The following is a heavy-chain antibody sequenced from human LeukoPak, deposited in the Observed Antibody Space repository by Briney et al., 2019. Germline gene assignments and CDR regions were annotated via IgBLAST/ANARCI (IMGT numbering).Heavy chain of an antibody. Sequence: GGSLRLSCAASGFTFKNYGMSWVRQAPGKGLEWVSGLGDSDTDTYYADSVKGRFTISRDNSKDTLHLQMDSLRVEDTAIYYCAKDRLILDAFDIWGQGTMVTVSS. CDR1: GFTFKNYG. D-gene: IGHD2-21*01. J-gene: IGHJ3*02. V-gene: IGHV3-23*01. CDR2: LGDSDTDT. CDR3: AKDRLILDAFDI.